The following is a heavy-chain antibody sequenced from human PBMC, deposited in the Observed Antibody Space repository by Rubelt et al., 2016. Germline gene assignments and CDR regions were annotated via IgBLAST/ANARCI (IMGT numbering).Heavy chain of an antibody. D-gene: IGHD6-13*01. CDR2: ISHRGST. CDR1: GESFSGHF. J-gene: IGHJ4*02. CDR3: ARGLFPGIAGLCC. V-gene: IGHV4-34*01. Sequence: QVQLQQWGAGLLKPSETLSLTCAVYGESFSGHFWSWIRQPPGKGLEWIGEISHRGSTSYNPSLKSRVTFSVDSSKNQLSLKRSSVTAADTAVYYCARGLFPGIAGLCCWGQGTLVTVSS.